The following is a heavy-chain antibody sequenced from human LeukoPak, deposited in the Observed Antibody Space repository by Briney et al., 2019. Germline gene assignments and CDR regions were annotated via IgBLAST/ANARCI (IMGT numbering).Heavy chain of an antibody. CDR1: GFTFSGYY. CDR2: INPNSGAT. D-gene: IGHD2-21*02. CDR3: ARVDRAYCGGDCYRPFDP. J-gene: IGHJ5*02. V-gene: IGHV1-2*02. Sequence: ASVKVSCKASGFTFSGYYFHWVRQASGQGLEWMGWINPNSGATNFAQTFQGRVTMTRDTSVSTAYMELSRLRSDDTAVYYCARVDRAYCGGDCYRPFDPWGQGTLVTVSS.